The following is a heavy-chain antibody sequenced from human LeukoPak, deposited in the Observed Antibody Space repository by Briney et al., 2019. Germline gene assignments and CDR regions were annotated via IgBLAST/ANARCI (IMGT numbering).Heavy chain of an antibody. Sequence: SETLSLTCAVYGGSFSGYYWSWIRQPPGKGQEWIGEINHSGSTNYNPSLKSRVTISVDTSKNQFSLKLSSVTAADTAVYYCARGGDGYNYMDELPFDYWGQGTLVTVSS. D-gene: IGHD5-24*01. CDR2: INHSGST. V-gene: IGHV4-34*01. CDR3: ARGGDGYNYMDELPFDY. J-gene: IGHJ4*02. CDR1: GGSFSGYY.